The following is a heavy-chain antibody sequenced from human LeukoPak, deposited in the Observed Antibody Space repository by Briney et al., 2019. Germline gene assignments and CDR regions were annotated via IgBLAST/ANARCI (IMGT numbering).Heavy chain of an antibody. Sequence: PSETLSLTCTVSGGSISSYYWSWIRQPPGKGLEWIGYIHYSGSTNYNPSLKSRVTISVDTSKNQFSLKLSSVTAADTAVYYCARGLSTRLADFDYWGQGTLVTVSS. CDR3: ARGLSTRLADFDY. CDR1: GGSISSYY. V-gene: IGHV4-59*01. D-gene: IGHD2-2*01. J-gene: IGHJ4*02. CDR2: IHYSGST.